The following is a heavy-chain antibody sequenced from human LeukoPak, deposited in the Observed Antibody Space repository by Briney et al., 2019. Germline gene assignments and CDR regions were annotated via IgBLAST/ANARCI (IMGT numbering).Heavy chain of an antibody. D-gene: IGHD6-13*01. Sequence: ASVKVSCKASGYTFTSYGISWVRQAPGQGLEWMGWISAYNGNTNYAQKLQGRVTMTTDTSTSTAYMELRSLRSDDTAVYYCARREQQLKSKYFQHWGQGTLVTVSS. CDR3: ARREQQLKSKYFQH. J-gene: IGHJ1*01. CDR1: GYTFTSYG. V-gene: IGHV1-18*01. CDR2: ISAYNGNT.